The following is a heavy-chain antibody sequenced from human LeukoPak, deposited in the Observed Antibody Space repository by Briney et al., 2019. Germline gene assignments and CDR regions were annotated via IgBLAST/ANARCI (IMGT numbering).Heavy chain of an antibody. J-gene: IGHJ6*02. CDR2: IYYSGST. D-gene: IGHD5-18*01. Sequence: SETLSLTCTVSGGSISSYYWSWIRQPPGKGLEWIGYIYYSGSTNYNPSLKSRATISVDTSKNQFSLKLSSVTAADTAVYYCARANSLPYGMDVWGQGTTVTVSS. CDR3: ARANSLPYGMDV. CDR1: GGSISSYY. V-gene: IGHV4-59*08.